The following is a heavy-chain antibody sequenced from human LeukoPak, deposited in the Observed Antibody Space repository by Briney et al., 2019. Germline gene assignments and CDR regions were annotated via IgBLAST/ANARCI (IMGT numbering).Heavy chain of an antibody. CDR3: TRGAGWLIDY. V-gene: IGHV4-61*05. Sequence: TTSETLSLTCTVSGGSISSSSYYWGWIRQPPGKGLEWIGYFHNSGTSTYNPSLKSRVTISADTPKNQFSLKLNSLTTADTAVYYCTRGAGWLIDYWGQGILVTVSS. CDR2: FHNSGTS. D-gene: IGHD3-16*01. J-gene: IGHJ4*02. CDR1: GGSISSSSYY.